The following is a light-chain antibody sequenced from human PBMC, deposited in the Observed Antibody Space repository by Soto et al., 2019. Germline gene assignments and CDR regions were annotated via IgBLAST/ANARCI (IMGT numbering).Light chain of an antibody. CDR2: GAS. Sequence: IRMTQSPSSFSASTRDRVTITCRASQGIRSYLAWYQQTPGKAPKLLIYGASNLQSGVPSRFSGSGSGTEFTLTISSLQPDDFATYYCQQYNSYPWTFGQGTKVDIK. CDR3: QQYNSYPWT. CDR1: QGIRSY. V-gene: IGKV1-8*01. J-gene: IGKJ1*01.